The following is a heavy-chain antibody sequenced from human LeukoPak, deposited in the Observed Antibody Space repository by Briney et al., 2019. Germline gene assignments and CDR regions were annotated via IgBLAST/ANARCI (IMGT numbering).Heavy chain of an antibody. CDR2: ISSSGSTI. CDR3: ARVVQLRRPFDY. J-gene: IGHJ4*02. Sequence: PGRSLTLSCAASGFTFSSYEMNWVRQAPGKGLEWVSYISSSGSTIYYADSVKGRFTISRDNAKNSLYLQMNSLRAEDTAVYYCARVVQLRRPFDYWGQGTLVTVSS. V-gene: IGHV3-48*03. D-gene: IGHD5-18*01. CDR1: GFTFSSYE.